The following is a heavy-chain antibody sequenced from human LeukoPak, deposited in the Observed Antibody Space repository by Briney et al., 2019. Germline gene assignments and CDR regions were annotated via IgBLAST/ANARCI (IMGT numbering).Heavy chain of an antibody. CDR2: IETGGRT. CDR1: GLIFSNYA. V-gene: IGHV3-69-1*01. J-gene: IGHJ1*01. D-gene: IGHD4-17*01. Sequence: GGSLRLSCAASGLIFSNYAMNWVRQAPGKGLEWVSLIETGGRTYYADSVKGRFTISRDNAKNSVYLEMNSLRDEDTAVYYCARGGHENGASRFFRGQGTLVTVSS. CDR3: ARGGHENGASRFF.